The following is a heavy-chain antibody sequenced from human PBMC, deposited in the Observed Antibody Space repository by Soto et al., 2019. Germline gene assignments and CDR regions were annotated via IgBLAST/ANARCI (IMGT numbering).Heavy chain of an antibody. D-gene: IGHD5-18*01. CDR1: GGSISSGDYY. CDR3: ARDNGYSYGYNLDH. V-gene: IGHV4-30-4*02. CDR2: IYYSGST. J-gene: IGHJ4*02. Sequence: SETLSLTCSVSGGSISSGDYYWSWIRQPPGKGLEWIGYIYYSGSTYYNPSLKSRVTISVDTSKNQFSLKLTSVTAADTAVYYCARDNGYSYGYNLDHWGQGTLVTVSS.